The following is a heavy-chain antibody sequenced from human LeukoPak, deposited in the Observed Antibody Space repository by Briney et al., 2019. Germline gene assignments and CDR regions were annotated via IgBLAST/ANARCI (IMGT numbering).Heavy chain of an antibody. V-gene: IGHV3-21*01. CDR2: ISVRSNYI. CDR1: GYTFSSYS. D-gene: IGHD3-22*01. CDR3: VRLRRNSDTTGFYYYYDF. Sequence: GGSLRLSCAASGYTFSSYSINWVRQAQGKGLEWVSSISVRSNYIYYADSVRGRFRISRDDARESLYLQMNSLRAEDTAVYYCVRLRRNSDTTGFYYYYDFWGQGTLVTVSS. J-gene: IGHJ4*02.